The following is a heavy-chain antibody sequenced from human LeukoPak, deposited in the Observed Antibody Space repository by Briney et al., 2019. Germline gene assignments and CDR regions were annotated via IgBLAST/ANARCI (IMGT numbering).Heavy chain of an antibody. Sequence: PSETLSLTCTVSGGSISSYYWSWIRQPPGKGLEWIGYIYYSGSTNYNPSLKSRVTISVDTSKNQFSLKLSSVTAADTAVYYCARGFYDTWPNAFDYWGQGTLVAVSS. V-gene: IGHV4-59*01. CDR2: IYYSGST. CDR3: ARGFYDTWPNAFDY. D-gene: IGHD3-9*01. CDR1: GGSISSYY. J-gene: IGHJ4*02.